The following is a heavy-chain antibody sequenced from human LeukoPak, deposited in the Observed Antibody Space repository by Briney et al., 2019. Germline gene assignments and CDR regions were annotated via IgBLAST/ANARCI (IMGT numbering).Heavy chain of an antibody. CDR2: ITAGGDST. CDR1: EFTFSGYA. Sequence: GGSLRLSCAASEFTFSGYAMSWVRLAPGEGLEWVSAITAGGDSTYYAESVKGRFTISRDNLKNMVFLQMSTLRAEDTAIYYCAKSHASIWNVYDYWGQGTLVTVSS. V-gene: IGHV3-23*01. CDR3: AKSHASIWNVYDY. D-gene: IGHD6-13*01. J-gene: IGHJ4*02.